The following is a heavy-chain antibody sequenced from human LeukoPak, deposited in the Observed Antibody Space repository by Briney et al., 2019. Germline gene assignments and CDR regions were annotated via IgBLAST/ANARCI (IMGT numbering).Heavy chain of an antibody. D-gene: IGHD5-12*01. CDR2: INWNGGST. CDR1: GFTLDDYG. Sequence: GGSLRLSCAASGFTLDDYGMTWVRQAAGKGLEWVSGINWNGGSTGYADSVKGRFTISRDNAKNSLYLQMNSLRAEDTALYFCARGNIKGLDYFDYWGQGTLVTVSS. J-gene: IGHJ4*02. V-gene: IGHV3-20*04. CDR3: ARGNIKGLDYFDY.